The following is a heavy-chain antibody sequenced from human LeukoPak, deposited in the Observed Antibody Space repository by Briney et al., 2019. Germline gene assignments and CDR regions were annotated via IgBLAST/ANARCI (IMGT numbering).Heavy chain of an antibody. CDR3: ARGVNAEEKFYYYYYYMDV. Sequence: SETLSLTCTVSGGSISSGAYYWSWIRQPPGKGLEWIGYIHHSGSISYNPSLKSRITISVDRSTNQFSLRLYSVTAADTAVYYCARGVNAEEKFYYYYYYMDVWGKGTTVTVSS. CDR1: GGSISSGAYY. V-gene: IGHV4-30-2*01. D-gene: IGHD3-10*01. CDR2: IHHSGSI. J-gene: IGHJ6*03.